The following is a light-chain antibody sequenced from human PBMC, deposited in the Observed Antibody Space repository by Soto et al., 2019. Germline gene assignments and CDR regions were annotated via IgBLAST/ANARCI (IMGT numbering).Light chain of an antibody. Sequence: EIVLTQSPATLSLSPGERATLSCRASQSVSSYLAWYQQKPGQAPRLLIYDASNRATGIPARFSGSGSGTDFTLTISILEPEDFAFYYCQQRNNWPLGAFGQGTKLEIK. V-gene: IGKV3-11*01. CDR3: QQRNNWPLGA. CDR1: QSVSSY. CDR2: DAS. J-gene: IGKJ2*01.